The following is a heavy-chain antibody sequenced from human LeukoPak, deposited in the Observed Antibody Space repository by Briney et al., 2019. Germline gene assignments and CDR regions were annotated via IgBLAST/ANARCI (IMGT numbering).Heavy chain of an antibody. CDR1: GFTLNNAW. CDR2: IKRETDGGTI. CDR3: TTDRYYDNSELQFQH. J-gene: IGHJ1*01. V-gene: IGHV3-15*01. D-gene: IGHD3-22*01. Sequence: GGSLRLSCVASGFTLNNAWMSWVRQAPGKGLEWLGRIKRETDGGTIDYAAPVKGRFTISRDDSRNTLYLQMDSLKIEDTAVYYCTTDRYYDNSELQFQHWGQGTLVTVSS.